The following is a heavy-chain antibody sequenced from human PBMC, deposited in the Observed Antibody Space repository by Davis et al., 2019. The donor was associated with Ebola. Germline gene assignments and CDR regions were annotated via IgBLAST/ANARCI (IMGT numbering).Heavy chain of an antibody. CDR2: VSHSERER. J-gene: IGHJ4*02. Sequence: GESLKISCAASGLTFSSYWMYWVRQAPGKGLEWVAVVSHSERERFYADSVKGRFTISRDNSENTLYLQMNSLTADDTSVYYCARAGFDEVLDYWGQGTPVTVSS. D-gene: IGHD3-3*01. CDR1: GLTFSSYW. CDR3: ARAGFDEVLDY. V-gene: IGHV3-30*03.